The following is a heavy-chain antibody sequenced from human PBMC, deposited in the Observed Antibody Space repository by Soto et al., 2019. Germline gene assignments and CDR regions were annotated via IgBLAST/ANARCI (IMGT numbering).Heavy chain of an antibody. CDR2: ILADYKT. Sequence: GGSLRLSCAASGFTFSDYTMSWVRQAPGKVLESISAILADYKTYYTDSVRGRFTISRDNYKNTLFLQMNSLRAEDTAVYYCARSPSYYYRSDQRCFDYWGRGTLVTFSS. J-gene: IGHJ4*02. D-gene: IGHD3-22*01. CDR3: ARSPSYYYRSDQRCFDY. CDR1: GFTFSDYT. V-gene: IGHV3-23*01.